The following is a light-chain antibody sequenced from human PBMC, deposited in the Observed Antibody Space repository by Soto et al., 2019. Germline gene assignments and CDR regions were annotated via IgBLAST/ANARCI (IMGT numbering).Light chain of an antibody. V-gene: IGLV2-8*01. Sequence: QSALTQPPSASGSPGQSVTISCTGTSSDVGAYNYVSWYQQEPGKAPKLMIYAVNKRPSGVPDRFSGSKSGNTASLTVSGLQAEDEADYYCSSYAGSNNVVFGGGTKLTVL. J-gene: IGLJ2*01. CDR1: SSDVGAYNY. CDR3: SSYAGSNNVV. CDR2: AVN.